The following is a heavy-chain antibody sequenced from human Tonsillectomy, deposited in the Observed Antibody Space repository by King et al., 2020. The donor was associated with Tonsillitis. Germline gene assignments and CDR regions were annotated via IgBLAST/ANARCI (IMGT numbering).Heavy chain of an antibody. CDR1: DYSISNDYS. D-gene: IGHD3-10*01. CDR3: ARYYYDSGSYFDY. Sequence: VQLQESGPGLVKPSETLSLNCTVSDYSISNDYSWGWIRQPPGKGLQWIGTIYDSWTTYYNPSLKSRVTISGDTSKKQFSLNLRSVTAADTAMYYCARYYYDSGSYFDYWGQGTQVTVSS. V-gene: IGHV4-38-2*02. J-gene: IGHJ4*02. CDR2: IYDSWTT.